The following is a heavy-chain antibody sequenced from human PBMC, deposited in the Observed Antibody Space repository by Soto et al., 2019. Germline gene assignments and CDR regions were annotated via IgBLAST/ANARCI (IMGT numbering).Heavy chain of an antibody. V-gene: IGHV3-74*01. J-gene: IGHJ6*02. CDR2: INSDGSST. Sequence: EVQLVESGGGLVQPGGSLRLSCAASGFTFSNYWMHWVRQAPGKGLMWVSRINSDGSSTTYADSVKGRFTISRDNAKNTLYLQMNXXXXXXXXXXXXXXXXXXXXXXWGQGTTVTVSS. CDR3: XXXXXXXXXX. CDR1: GFTFSNYW.